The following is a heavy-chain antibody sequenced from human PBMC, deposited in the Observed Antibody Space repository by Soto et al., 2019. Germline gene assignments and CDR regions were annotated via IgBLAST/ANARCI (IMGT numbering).Heavy chain of an antibody. CDR3: ARGGVVLVPAAIGPRAFDI. D-gene: IGHD2-2*01. V-gene: IGHV1-69*13. CDR1: GGTFSSYA. Sequence: SVKVSCKASGGTFSSYAISWVRQAPGQGLEWMGGIIPIFGTANYAQKFQGRVTITADESTSTAYMELSSLRSEDTAVYYCARGGVVLVPAAIGPRAFDIWGQGTMVTVS. CDR2: IIPIFGTA. J-gene: IGHJ3*02.